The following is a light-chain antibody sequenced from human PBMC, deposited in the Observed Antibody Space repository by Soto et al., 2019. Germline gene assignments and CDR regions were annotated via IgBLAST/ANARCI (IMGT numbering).Light chain of an antibody. CDR2: GAS. Sequence: EIVFTQSPRTLSLSPGERATLSCRASQSFSSTYLAWYQQRPGQAPRLLIYGASNRATGIPDRFSGSASGTEFTLTVSRLEPEDFAVYYCQQFSSYPLTFGGGTKVDI. J-gene: IGKJ4*01. CDR3: QQFSSYPLT. V-gene: IGKV3-20*01. CDR1: QSFSSTY.